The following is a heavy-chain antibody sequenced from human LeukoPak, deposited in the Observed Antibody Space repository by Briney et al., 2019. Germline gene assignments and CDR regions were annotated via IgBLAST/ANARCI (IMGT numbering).Heavy chain of an antibody. CDR2: IYPRDSDI. J-gene: IGHJ6*02. Sequence: GESLKISCKGSGYSFTTYWIAWVRQMPGKGLEWMGIIYPRDSDIRYSPPFQGQVTISADKSISTAYLQWSSLKASDTAMYYCARQGGYSGHDRLYYYYYGMDVWGQGTTVTVSS. V-gene: IGHV5-51*01. D-gene: IGHD5-12*01. CDR3: ARQGGYSGHDRLYYYYYGMDV. CDR1: GYSFTTYW.